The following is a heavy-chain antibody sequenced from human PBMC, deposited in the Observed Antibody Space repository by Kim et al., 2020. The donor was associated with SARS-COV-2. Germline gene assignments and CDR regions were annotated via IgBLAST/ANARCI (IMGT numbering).Heavy chain of an antibody. CDR1: GGSISSSSYY. D-gene: IGHD6-19*01. CDR3: AGQGDQQWPHPNWFDP. J-gene: IGHJ5*02. Sequence: SETLSLTCTVSGGSISSSSYYWGWIHQPPGKGLEWIGSFHYSGSTYHNPSLKSRVTISVDTSKNQFSLNLTSVTAADTAVYFCAGQGDQQWPHPNWFDPWGQGTLVTVSS. CDR2: FHYSGST. V-gene: IGHV4-39*01.